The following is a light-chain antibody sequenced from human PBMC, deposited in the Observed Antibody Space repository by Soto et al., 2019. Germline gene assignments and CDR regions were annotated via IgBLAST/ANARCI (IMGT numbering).Light chain of an antibody. Sequence: QSVLTQPPSVSEAPRPRVTISCSGSSSNIGNNAVNWYQQLQGKAPKLLIYYDDLLPSGVSDRFSGSKSGTSASLAISGLQSEDEADYYCAAWDDSLNGPVFGGGTKLTVL. CDR1: SSNIGNNA. V-gene: IGLV1-36*01. J-gene: IGLJ2*01. CDR3: AAWDDSLNGPV. CDR2: YDD.